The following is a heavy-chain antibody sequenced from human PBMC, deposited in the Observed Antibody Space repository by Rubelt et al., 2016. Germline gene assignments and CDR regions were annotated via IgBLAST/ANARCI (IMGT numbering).Heavy chain of an antibody. V-gene: IGHV4-59*01. CDR2: IYFTGTT. J-gene: IGHJ4*02. D-gene: IGHD2-8*02. Sequence: QVQLQESGPGLVKPSETLSLSCTVSGGSISSYYWSWVRQPPGKGLAWIGYIYFTGTTNYNPSLKSRVAMSVDTSENQFTLKLSSVTAADTAVYYCARSTAHSDFDYWGQGTLVTVSS. CDR1: GGSISSYY. CDR3: ARSTAHSDFDY.